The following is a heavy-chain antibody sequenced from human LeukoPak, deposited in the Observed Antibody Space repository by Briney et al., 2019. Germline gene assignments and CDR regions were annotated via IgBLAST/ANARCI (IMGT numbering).Heavy chain of an antibody. V-gene: IGHV1-2*02. CDR1: GYTFTGYY. CDR3: ARDLSVGGYNNFDY. Sequence: ASVKVSCKASGYTFTGYYMHWVRQAPGQGLEWMGWINPNSGGTNYAQKFQGRVTMTRDTSISTAYMELSRLRSDDPAVYYCARDLSVGGYNNFDYWGQGTLVTVSS. CDR2: INPNSGGT. J-gene: IGHJ4*02. D-gene: IGHD5-24*01.